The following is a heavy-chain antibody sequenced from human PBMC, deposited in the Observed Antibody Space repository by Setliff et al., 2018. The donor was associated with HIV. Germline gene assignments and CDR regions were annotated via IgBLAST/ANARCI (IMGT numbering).Heavy chain of an antibody. CDR2: IIPILGIP. J-gene: IGHJ5*02. CDR1: GGAFISHT. Sequence: VASVKVSCKASGGAFISHTFTWVRQAPGQGLEWMGRIIPILGIPNYAQNFQGRLTISADKSTRTAYLELSSLRSDDSAVYFCAKDIPGPAINSGRIKNWFDPWGEGTLVTVS. CDR3: AKDIPGPAINSGRIKNWFDP. V-gene: IGHV1-69*04. D-gene: IGHD6-19*01.